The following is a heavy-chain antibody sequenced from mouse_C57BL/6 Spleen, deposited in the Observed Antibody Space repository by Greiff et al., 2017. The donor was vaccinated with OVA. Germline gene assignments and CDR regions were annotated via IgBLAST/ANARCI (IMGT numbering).Heavy chain of an antibody. V-gene: IGHV5-4*01. CDR1: GFTFSSYA. J-gene: IGHJ4*01. Sequence: QLQESGGGLVKPGGSLKLSCAASGFTFSSYAMSWVRQTPEKRLEWVATISDGGSYTYYPDNVKGRFTISRDNAKNNLYLQMSHLKSEDTAMYYCASGAMDYWGQGTSVTVSS. CDR2: ISDGGSYT. CDR3: ASGAMDY.